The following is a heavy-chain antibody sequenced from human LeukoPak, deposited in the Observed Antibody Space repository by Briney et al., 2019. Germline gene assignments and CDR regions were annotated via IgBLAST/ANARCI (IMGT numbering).Heavy chain of an antibody. D-gene: IGHD6-13*01. J-gene: IGHJ4*02. CDR2: ICAGDSDT. CDR1: GYNFTSHS. CDR3: ASITLGGYGRSWSPFDY. Sequence: GESLKISCQGSGYNFTSHSIGWVRQMPGKGLEWMRIICAGDSDTRDSASFQGQVTISADKSISSTYLQWNSLKASDTAIYYCASITLGGYGRSWSPFDYWGQGTLVTVSS. V-gene: IGHV5-51*01.